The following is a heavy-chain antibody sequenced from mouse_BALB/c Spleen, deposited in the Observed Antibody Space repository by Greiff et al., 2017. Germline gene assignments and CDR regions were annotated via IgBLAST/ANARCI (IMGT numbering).Heavy chain of an antibody. CDR2: ISYDGSN. J-gene: IGHJ4*01. D-gene: IGHD2-10*02. CDR3: ASKYGNYDAMDY. V-gene: IGHV3-6*02. Sequence: EVHLVESGPGLVKPSQSLSLTCSVTGYSITSGYYWNWIRQFPGNKLEWMGYISYDGSNNYNPSLKNRISITRDTSKNQFFLKLNSVTTEDTATYYCASKYGNYDAMDYWGQGTSVTVSS. CDR1: GYSITSGYY.